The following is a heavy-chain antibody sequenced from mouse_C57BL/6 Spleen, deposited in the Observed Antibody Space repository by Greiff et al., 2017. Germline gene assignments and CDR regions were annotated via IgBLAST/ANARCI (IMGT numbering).Heavy chain of an antibody. CDR1: GYTFTSYT. J-gene: IGHJ2*01. D-gene: IGHD2-3*01. CDR2: INPSSGYT. V-gene: IGHV1-4*01. Sequence: QVQLKESGAELARPGASVKMSCKASGYTFTSYTMHWVKQRPGQGLEWIGYINPSSGYTKYNQKFKDKATLTADKSSSTAYMRLSSLTSEDSAVYYCATYDGYSYFDYCGPAPTLTASS. CDR3: ATYDGYSYFDY.